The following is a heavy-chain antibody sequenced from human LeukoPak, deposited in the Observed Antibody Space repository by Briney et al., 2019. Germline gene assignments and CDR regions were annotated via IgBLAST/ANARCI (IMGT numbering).Heavy chain of an antibody. CDR3: ARDRYDVVTGYNDAFDV. J-gene: IGHJ3*01. Sequence: PGGSLRLSCAASGFPFTTYWMSCVRRAPGRGLEWLANIKQDGSEKYYVDSVKGRFTIYRDNAKNSVYLQMSSLRAEGTAVYYCARDRYDVVTGYNDAFDVWGQGTMVTVSS. CDR2: IKQDGSEK. V-gene: IGHV3-7*01. D-gene: IGHD3-9*01. CDR1: GFPFTTYW.